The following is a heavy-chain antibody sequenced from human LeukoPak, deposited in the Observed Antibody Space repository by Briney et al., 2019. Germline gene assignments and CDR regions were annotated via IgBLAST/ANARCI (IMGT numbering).Heavy chain of an antibody. CDR1: GLTFSSYD. J-gene: IGHJ6*02. CDR3: AAPIADSSGSWYYYGMDV. V-gene: IGHV3-23*01. Sequence: GGSLRLSCAASGLTFSSYDMSWVRQAPGKGLEWVSGISGSGGSTYYADSVKGRFTISRDNSRNTLFLQMNSLRVEDTAVYYCAAPIADSSGSWYYYGMDVWGQGTTVTVSS. CDR2: ISGSGGST. D-gene: IGHD3-22*01.